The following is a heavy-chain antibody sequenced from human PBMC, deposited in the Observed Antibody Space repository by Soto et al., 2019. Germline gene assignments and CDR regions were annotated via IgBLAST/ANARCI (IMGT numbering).Heavy chain of an antibody. CDR1: GYTFTSYG. J-gene: IGHJ4*02. V-gene: IGHV1-18*01. D-gene: IGHD3-3*01. CDR2: ISAYNGNT. CDR3: ARVEGITIFGVVTKSLEYYFDY. Sequence: GASVKVSCKASGYTFTSYGISWVRQAPGQGLEWMGWISAYNGNTNYAQKLQGRVTMTTDTSTSTAYMELRSLRSDDTAVYYCARVEGITIFGVVTKSLEYYFDYWGQGTLVTVSS.